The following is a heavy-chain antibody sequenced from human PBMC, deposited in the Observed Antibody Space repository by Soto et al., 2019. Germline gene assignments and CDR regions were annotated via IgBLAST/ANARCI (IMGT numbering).Heavy chain of an antibody. V-gene: IGHV5-51*01. D-gene: IGHD3-3*01. J-gene: IGHJ6*02. CDR3: ARLGFNYDFLSGYYNVHHYYGIDV. CDR1: GYIFTTYW. Sequence: PGESLKISCKASGYIFTTYWIAWVRQMPGKGLEWIGIINPTDSDTRYSPSFQGQVTISADKSINSVYLQWSSLKASDTATYYCARLGFNYDFLSGYYNVHHYYGIDVWGQGTTVTVSS. CDR2: INPTDSDT.